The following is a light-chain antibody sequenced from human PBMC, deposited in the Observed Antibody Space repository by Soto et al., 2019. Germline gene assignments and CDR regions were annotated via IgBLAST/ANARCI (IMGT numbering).Light chain of an antibody. J-gene: IGKJ1*01. CDR1: QSVASNY. V-gene: IGKV3-20*01. CDR3: QQYSRSPWT. Sequence: EIVLTQSPGTLSLSPGERATLSCRASQSVASNYLAWYQQKPGQAPRLLIYGASSRATGIPDRFSGSGSGTDFTLTISRLEPEDFAVYNCQQYSRSPWTFDQGTKVEIK. CDR2: GAS.